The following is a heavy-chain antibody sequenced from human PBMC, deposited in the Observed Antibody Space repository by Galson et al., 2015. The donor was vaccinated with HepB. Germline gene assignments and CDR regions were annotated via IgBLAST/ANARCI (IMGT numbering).Heavy chain of an antibody. CDR2: ISGSGGST. CDR3: AKDIAAEGILDY. D-gene: IGHD6-13*01. J-gene: IGHJ4*02. Sequence: SLRLSCAASGFTFSSYAMSWVRQAPGKGLEWVSAISGSGGSTYYADSVKGRFTISRDNSKNTLYLQMNSLRAEDTAVYYCAKDIAAEGILDYWGQGTLVTVSS. V-gene: IGHV3-23*01. CDR1: GFTFSSYA.